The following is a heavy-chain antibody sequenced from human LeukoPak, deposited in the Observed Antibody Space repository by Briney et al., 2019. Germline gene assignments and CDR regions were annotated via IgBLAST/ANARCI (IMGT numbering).Heavy chain of an antibody. CDR1: GGSISSGGYY. CDR3: ARVHDYVWGSSLAPYGMDV. V-gene: IGHV4-61*08. CDR2: IYYSGST. Sequence: SETLSRTCTVSGGSISSGGYYWSWIRQPPGKGLEWIGNIYYSGSTNYSPSLKSRVTMSVDMSKNQFSLRLSAVTAADTAVYCCARVHDYVWGSSLAPYGMDVWGQGTTVTVSS. J-gene: IGHJ6*02. D-gene: IGHD3-16*01.